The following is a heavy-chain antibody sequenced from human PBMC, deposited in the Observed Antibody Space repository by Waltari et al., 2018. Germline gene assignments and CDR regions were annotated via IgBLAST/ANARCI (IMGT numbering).Heavy chain of an antibody. CDR3: AKALPSYCGGDCYPDY. CDR2: IYSGSI. CDR1: GFTVRTNF. J-gene: IGHJ4*02. V-gene: IGHV3-53*01. Sequence: EVQLVESGGNLIQPGGSLRLSCAASGFTVRTNFISWVRQAPGKGLEWVSIIYSGSIGYADSVKGRFTISRDNAKNSLYLQMNSLRAEDTALYYCAKALPSYCGGDCYPDYWGQGTLVTVSS. D-gene: IGHD2-21*02.